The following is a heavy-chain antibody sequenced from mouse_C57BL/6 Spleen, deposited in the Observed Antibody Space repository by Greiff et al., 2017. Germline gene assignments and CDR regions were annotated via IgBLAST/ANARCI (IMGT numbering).Heavy chain of an antibody. CDR1: GYTFTSYD. Sequence: QVQLQQSGPELVKPGASVKLSCKASGYTFTSYDINWVQQRPGQGLEWIGWIYPRDGSTKYTEKFKGKATLTVDTSSSTAYMELHSLTSEDSAVYFCARVGYYYGSKGYFDVWGTGTTVTVSS. V-gene: IGHV1-85*01. CDR3: ARVGYYYGSKGYFDV. J-gene: IGHJ1*03. D-gene: IGHD1-1*01. CDR2: IYPRDGST.